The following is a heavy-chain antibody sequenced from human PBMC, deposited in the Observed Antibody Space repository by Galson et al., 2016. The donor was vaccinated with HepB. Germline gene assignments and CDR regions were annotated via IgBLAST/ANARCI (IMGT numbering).Heavy chain of an antibody. CDR1: GGTLNSGSHY. CDR3: SRAQFSNFLGPFDY. J-gene: IGHJ4*02. D-gene: IGHD4-11*01. CDR2: IFYTGTT. Sequence: SETLSLTCTLSGGTLNSGSHYWGWIRQPPGRGLEWIGTIFYTGTTYYNPSLKSRVTMSLDTAKHQLSLKLTSATVADTAGYYCSRAQFSNFLGPFDYCGQGSLVTVSS. V-gene: IGHV4-39*07.